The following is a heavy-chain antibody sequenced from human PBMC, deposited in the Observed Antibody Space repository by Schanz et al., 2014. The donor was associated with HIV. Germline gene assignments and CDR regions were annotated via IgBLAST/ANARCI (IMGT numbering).Heavy chain of an antibody. V-gene: IGHV1-8*01. Sequence: QVQLVQSGAEVKNPGASVKVSCKASGYTFSSYAINWVRQATGQGLEWMGWMNPNSGHTGYAQKFQGRVDMTRTTSISTAYMELRGLTSEDTAVYYCARSRYRLHWLDAWGQGTLVTVSS. CDR3: ARSRYRLHWLDA. CDR1: GYTFSSYA. D-gene: IGHD2-2*02. CDR2: MNPNSGHT. J-gene: IGHJ5*02.